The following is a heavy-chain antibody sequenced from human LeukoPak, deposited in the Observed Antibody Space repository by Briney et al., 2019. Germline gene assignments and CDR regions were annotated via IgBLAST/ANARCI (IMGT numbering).Heavy chain of an antibody. CDR2: IYCSGST. CDR3: ARRLRRTHYFDS. CDR1: GGSISSGSYY. D-gene: IGHD1/OR15-1a*01. V-gene: IGHV4-39*02. J-gene: IGHJ4*02. Sequence: SQTLSLTCTVSGGSISSGSYYWGWIRQPPGKGLEWIGTIYCSGSTFYNPSFESRVAISVDTSQNHFSLRLSSVTAADTAVYYCARRLRRTHYFDSWGQGTLVTVSS.